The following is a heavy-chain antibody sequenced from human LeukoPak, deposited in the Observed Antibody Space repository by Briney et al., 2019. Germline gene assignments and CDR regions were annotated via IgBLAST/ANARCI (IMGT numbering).Heavy chain of an antibody. Sequence: GGSLRLSCAASGFTFSDYYMSWIRQAPGKGLEWVSYISSSSYTNYADAVVGGFTIFRDNDTKSLYLQMNSLRAEDTAVYYCARSSYSGYGGIDYWGQGTLVTVSS. CDR1: GFTFSDYY. CDR2: ISSSSYT. D-gene: IGHD5-12*01. CDR3: ARSSYSGYGGIDY. J-gene: IGHJ4*02. V-gene: IGHV3-11*06.